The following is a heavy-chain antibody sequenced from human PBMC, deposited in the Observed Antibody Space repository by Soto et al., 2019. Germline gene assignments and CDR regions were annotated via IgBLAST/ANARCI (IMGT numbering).Heavy chain of an antibody. J-gene: IGHJ5*02. Sequence: QVQLVQSGAEVKKPGASVKVSCKASGYTFTSYGISWVRQAPGQGLEWMGWISAYNGNTDYAQKLQGRVTMTTDTTTSTAYLELRSLRSDDTAVYYCARGGPYCSGTRCDADGTNWFDPWGQGTLVTVSS. CDR1: GYTFTSYG. D-gene: IGHD2-2*01. V-gene: IGHV1-18*01. CDR3: ARGGPYCSGTRCDADGTNWFDP. CDR2: ISAYNGNT.